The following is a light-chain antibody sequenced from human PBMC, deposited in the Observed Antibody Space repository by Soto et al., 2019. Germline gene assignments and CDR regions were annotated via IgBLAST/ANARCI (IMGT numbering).Light chain of an antibody. CDR1: QSVSAT. V-gene: IGKV3-15*01. CDR2: SAS. CDR3: QQYKDWPTT. J-gene: IGKJ1*01. Sequence: EIVMTQSPATLSVSPGERATLSCRASQSVSATVAWYQQKSGQAPRLLVYSASTRATGVPARFSGSGSGTDFTLTITSLQSEDFGVYYCQQYKDWPTTFGQGTKVEI.